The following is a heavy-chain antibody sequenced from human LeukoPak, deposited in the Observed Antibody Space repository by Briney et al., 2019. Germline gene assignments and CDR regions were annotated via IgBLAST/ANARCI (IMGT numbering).Heavy chain of an antibody. Sequence: GGSLRLSCAASGFTFSSYAMSWVRQAPGKGLEWVSAISGSGGSTYYADSVKGRLTISKANSKNTLYLQMNSLRAQDTAAYYCAKRRVAGSLDPWGRGTLVSVSS. CDR1: GFTFSSYA. J-gene: IGHJ5*02. V-gene: IGHV3-23*01. CDR3: AKRRVAGSLDP. D-gene: IGHD2-15*01. CDR2: ISGSGGST.